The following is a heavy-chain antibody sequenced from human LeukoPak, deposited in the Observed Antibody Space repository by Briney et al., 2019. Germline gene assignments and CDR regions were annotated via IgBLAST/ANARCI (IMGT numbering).Heavy chain of an antibody. V-gene: IGHV4-61*02. CDR1: GGSISSGSYY. CDR3: ARDVKYYDILTGYYTEYCFDY. D-gene: IGHD3-9*01. CDR2: IYTSGST. Sequence: SETLSLTCTVSGGSISSGSYYWSWIRQPAGKGLEWIGRIYTSGSTNYNPSLKSRVTISVDTSKNQFSLKLSSVTAADTAVYYCARDVKYYDILTGYYTEYCFDYWGQGTLVTVSS. J-gene: IGHJ4*02.